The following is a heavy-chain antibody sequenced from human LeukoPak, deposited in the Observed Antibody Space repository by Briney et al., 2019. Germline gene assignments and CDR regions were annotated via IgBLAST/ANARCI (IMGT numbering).Heavy chain of an antibody. J-gene: IGHJ4*02. CDR1: GGSISSSSYY. CDR2: IYYNGST. V-gene: IGHV4-39*01. D-gene: IGHD6-13*01. CDR3: ARHGIAAAGRKVPYYFDY. Sequence: SETLSLTCTVSGGSISSSSYYWGWIRQPPGKGLEWIGSIYYNGSTYYNPSLKSRVTISVDTSKNQFSLKLSSVTAADTAVYYCARHGIAAAGRKVPYYFDYWGQGALVTVSS.